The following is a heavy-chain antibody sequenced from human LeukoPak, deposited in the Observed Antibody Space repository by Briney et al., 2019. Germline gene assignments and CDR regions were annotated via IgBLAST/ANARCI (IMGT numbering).Heavy chain of an antibody. Sequence: GGSLRLSCTASGFSFGDYTMSWFRQAPGKGLEWVGFIRSKAYGGTTEYAASVKGRFTISRDDSKSIACLQMNSLKTEDTAVYYCTRVIGGVGAIPPGYWGQGTLVIVSS. CDR2: IRSKAYGGTT. J-gene: IGHJ4*02. CDR1: GFSFGDYT. CDR3: TRVIGGVGAIPPGY. V-gene: IGHV3-49*03. D-gene: IGHD1-26*01.